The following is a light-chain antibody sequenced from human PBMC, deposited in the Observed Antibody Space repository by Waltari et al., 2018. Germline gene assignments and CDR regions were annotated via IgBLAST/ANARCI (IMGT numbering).Light chain of an antibody. CDR1: SSDVGRYNY. Sequence: QSALTQPPSASGSPGQSVTLSCTGTSSDVGRYNYVSVYQQHPGKAPKLMIYEVSKRPSGVPARLSGSKSGNTASLTVSGLQAEDEADYYCSSYAGSNNVVFGGGTKLTVL. CDR2: EVS. J-gene: IGLJ2*01. V-gene: IGLV2-8*01. CDR3: SSYAGSNNVV.